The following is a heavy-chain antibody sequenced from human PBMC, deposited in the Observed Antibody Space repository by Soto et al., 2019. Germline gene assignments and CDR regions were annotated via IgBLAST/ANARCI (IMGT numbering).Heavy chain of an antibody. CDR1: GVTLSDYP. J-gene: IGHJ5*02. D-gene: IGHD2-21*01. CDR2: LLPIFGTT. Sequence: QVQLVQSGAEVKKPGSSVKVSCKASGVTLSDYPINWVRQAPGQGLEWMGGLLPIFGTTIYAQKFQGRLTITADESTNTAYMELSDLRPEDTAIFYCARGYCGYATCNTWILSWLDPWGQGTLVTVSS. V-gene: IGHV1-69*01. CDR3: ARGYCGYATCNTWILSWLDP.